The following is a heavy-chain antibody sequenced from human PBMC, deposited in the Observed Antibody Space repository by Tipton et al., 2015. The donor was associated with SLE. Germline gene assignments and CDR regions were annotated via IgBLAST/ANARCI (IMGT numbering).Heavy chain of an antibody. V-gene: IGHV3-23*01. Sequence: SLRLSCAASGFTFSSYAMSWVRQAPGKGLEWVSSISGSGGSTYYSDSVKVRFTISSENSKNTLYLQMNSQRAEDTAVYYCAKARVYYFDYWGQGTLVTVSS. D-gene: IGHD3-10*01. J-gene: IGHJ4*02. CDR2: ISGSGGST. CDR1: GFTFSSYA. CDR3: AKARVYYFDY.